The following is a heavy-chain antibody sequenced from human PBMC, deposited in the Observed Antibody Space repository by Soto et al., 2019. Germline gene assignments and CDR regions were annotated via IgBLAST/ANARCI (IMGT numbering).Heavy chain of an antibody. V-gene: IGHV1-46*01. D-gene: IGHD2-15*01. CDR1: GYTFTSYY. Sequence: ASVKVSCKASGYTFTSYYMHWVRQAPGQGLEWMGIINPGGGSTSYAQKFQGRVTMTRDTPTSTVYMELSSLRSEDTAVYYCAVVVAAITSAEYFQHWGQGTLVTVSS. J-gene: IGHJ1*01. CDR3: AVVVAAITSAEYFQH. CDR2: INPGGGST.